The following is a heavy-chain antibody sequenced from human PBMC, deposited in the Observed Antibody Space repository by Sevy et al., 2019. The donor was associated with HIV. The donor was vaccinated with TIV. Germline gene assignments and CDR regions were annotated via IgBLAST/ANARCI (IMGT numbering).Heavy chain of an antibody. CDR2: INGRGGSA. D-gene: IGHD1-26*01. Sequence: GGSLRLSCAASGFTFSSFAMNWVRHIPGKGLEWVSTINGRGGSAYYADSVKGRFTLSRDNSNNTVFLQMNRLRDEDTAVYYCARPTPRIAPSSAAFFDYWGQGTLVTVSS. CDR1: GFTFSSFA. V-gene: IGHV3-23*01. CDR3: ARPTPRIAPSSAAFFDY. J-gene: IGHJ4*02.